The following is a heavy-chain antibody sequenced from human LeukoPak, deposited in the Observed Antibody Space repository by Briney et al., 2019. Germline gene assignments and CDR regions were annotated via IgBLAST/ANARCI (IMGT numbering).Heavy chain of an antibody. J-gene: IGHJ4*02. CDR2: ISSSSRSI. Sequence: GGSLRLSCAASGFTFSSYSMNWVRQAPGKGLEWVSYISSSSRSIYYADSVKGRFTISRDNANNSLSLQMNSLRGEDTAVYYCVLGSPFDYWGQGTLVTVSS. CDR1: GFTFSSYS. CDR3: VLGSPFDY. V-gene: IGHV3-48*01. D-gene: IGHD3-10*01.